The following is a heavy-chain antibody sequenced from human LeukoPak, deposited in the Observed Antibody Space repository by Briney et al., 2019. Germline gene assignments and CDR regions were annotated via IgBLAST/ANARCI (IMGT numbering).Heavy chain of an antibody. CDR3: ASITMVRGVNGWFDP. CDR2: IRSSSSYI. D-gene: IGHD3-10*01. CDR1: GFTFSSYS. Sequence: GGSLRLSCAASGFTFSSYSMNWVRQAPGKGLEWVSSIRSSSSYIYYADSVKGRFTISRDNAKNSLYLQMNSLRAEDTAVYYCASITMVRGVNGWFDPWGQGTLVTVSS. J-gene: IGHJ5*02. V-gene: IGHV3-21*01.